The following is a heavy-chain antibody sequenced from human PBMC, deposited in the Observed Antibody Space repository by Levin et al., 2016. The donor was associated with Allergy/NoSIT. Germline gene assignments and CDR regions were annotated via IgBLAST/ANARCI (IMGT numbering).Heavy chain of an antibody. J-gene: IGHJ4*02. CDR1: GFTFSSYA. CDR3: VRGAYGTMVRGVTPFGFDY. D-gene: IGHD3-10*01. CDR2: ISSNGGST. Sequence: GESLKISCSASGFTFSSYAMHWVRQAPGKGLEYVSAISSNGGSTYYADSVKGRFTISRDNSKNTLYLQMSSLRAEDTAVYYCVRGAYGTMVRGVTPFGFDYWGQGTLVTVSS. V-gene: IGHV3-64D*09.